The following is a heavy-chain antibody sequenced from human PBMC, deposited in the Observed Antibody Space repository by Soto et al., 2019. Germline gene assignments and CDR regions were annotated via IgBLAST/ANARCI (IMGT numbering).Heavy chain of an antibody. D-gene: IGHD6-13*01. Sequence: ASVKVSCKASGGTFSSYAISWVRQAPGQGREWMGGIIPIFGTANYAQKFQGRVTITADESTSTAYMELSSLRSEDTAVYYCARAPLRAAAGYSTSWYFDYWCQGXLLTVSS. V-gene: IGHV1-69*13. J-gene: IGHJ4*02. CDR1: GGTFSSYA. CDR2: IIPIFGTA. CDR3: ARAPLRAAAGYSTSWYFDY.